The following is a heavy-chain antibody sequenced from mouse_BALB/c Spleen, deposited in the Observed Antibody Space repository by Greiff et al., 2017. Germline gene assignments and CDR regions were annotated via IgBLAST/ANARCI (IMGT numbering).Heavy chain of an antibody. D-gene: IGHD2-4*01. J-gene: IGHJ3*01. CDR3: ARGGDYDYDEGTWFAY. V-gene: IGHV5-6-5*01. Sequence: EVKLMESGGGLVKPGGSLKLSCAASGFTFSSYAMSWVRQTPEKRLEWVASISSGGSTYYPDSVKGRFTISRDNARNILYLQMSSLRSEDTAMYYCARGGDYDYDEGTWFAYWGQGTLVTVSA. CDR1: GFTFSSYA. CDR2: ISSGGST.